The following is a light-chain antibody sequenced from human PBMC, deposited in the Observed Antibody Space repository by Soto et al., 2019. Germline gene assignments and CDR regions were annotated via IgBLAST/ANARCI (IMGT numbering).Light chain of an antibody. Sequence: SVLTQPPSTSGTPGQRVTISCSGSSSNIGSSYVFWFQHLPGTAPKLFMYNNNERPSGVPERVSASKSGTSASLAISGLRSEDEADYYCAAWDDRVSAYVFGTGTRSPS. CDR3: AAWDDRVSAYV. J-gene: IGLJ1*01. V-gene: IGLV1-47*02. CDR1: SSNIGSSY. CDR2: NNN.